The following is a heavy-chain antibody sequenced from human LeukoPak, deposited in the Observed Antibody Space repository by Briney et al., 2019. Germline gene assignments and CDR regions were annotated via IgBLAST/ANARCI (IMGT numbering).Heavy chain of an antibody. CDR3: ARDFEDYYDSSGYSFDY. CDR2: ISSSSSYI. CDR1: GFTFSSYS. Sequence: GGSLRLSCAASGFTFSSYSMNWVRQAPGKGLEWVSSISSSSSYIYYADSVKGRFTISRDNAKNSLYLQMNSLRAEDTAVYYCARDFEDYYDSSGYSFDYWGQGTLVTVSS. J-gene: IGHJ4*02. D-gene: IGHD3-22*01. V-gene: IGHV3-21*01.